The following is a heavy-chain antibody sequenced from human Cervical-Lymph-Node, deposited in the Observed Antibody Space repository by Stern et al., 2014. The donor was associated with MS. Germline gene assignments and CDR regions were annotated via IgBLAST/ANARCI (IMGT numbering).Heavy chain of an antibody. D-gene: IGHD2-2*01. J-gene: IGHJ5*02. CDR1: GFTFSDYY. Sequence: QVQLVESGGGLVKPGGSLRLSCAVSGFTFSDYYMNWIRQAPGKGLEWGSFIGNSGSSKCYADSVKGRFTISRDNGKNSLYLQMNSLRAEDTAVYYCARGSRGSCSSTSCYDDPWGQGTLVTVSS. CDR3: ARGSRGSCSSTSCYDDP. V-gene: IGHV3-11*01. CDR2: IGNSGSSK.